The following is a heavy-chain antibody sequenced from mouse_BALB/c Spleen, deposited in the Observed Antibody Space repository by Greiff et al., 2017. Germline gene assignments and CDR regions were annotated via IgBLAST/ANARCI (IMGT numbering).Heavy chain of an antibody. V-gene: IGHV5-17*02. CDR2: ISSGSSTI. Sequence: EVQLVESGGGLVQPGGSRKLSCAASGFTFSSFGMHWVRQAPEKGLEWVAYISSGSSTIYYADTVKGRFTISRDNPKNTLFLQMTSLRSEDTAMYYCARRATAGAMDYWGQGTSVTVSS. CDR1: GFTFSSFG. D-gene: IGHD1-2*01. CDR3: ARRATAGAMDY. J-gene: IGHJ4*01.